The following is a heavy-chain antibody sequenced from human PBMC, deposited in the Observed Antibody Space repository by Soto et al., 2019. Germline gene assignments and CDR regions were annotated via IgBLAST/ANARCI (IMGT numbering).Heavy chain of an antibody. D-gene: IGHD3-22*01. V-gene: IGHV1-18*01. CDR2: ISAYNGNT. J-gene: IGHJ4*02. CDR3: SRVLSTPQVVVINTEDY. CDR1: RYTLTSYA. Sequence: VRSKASRYTLTSYASSWARQAPGQGLEWMGWISAYNGNTNYAQKLQGRVTMTTDTSTSTAYMELRSLRSDDTAVYYCSRVLSTPQVVVINTEDYWGQGTLVTGSS.